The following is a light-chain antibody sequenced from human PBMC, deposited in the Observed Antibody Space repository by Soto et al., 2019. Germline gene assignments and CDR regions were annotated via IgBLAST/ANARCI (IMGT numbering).Light chain of an antibody. J-gene: IGKJ2*01. V-gene: IGKV1-5*01. Sequence: DIQMTQSPSTLSGSVGDRVTITCRDSQTISSWLAWYQQKPGKAPKLLIYDASNLEIGVPSRFSRSGSGTDFTFTISNLQPEDIATYYCQQYDTLPPYSFCQVTKVDIK. CDR2: DAS. CDR3: QQYDTLPPYS. CDR1: QTISSW.